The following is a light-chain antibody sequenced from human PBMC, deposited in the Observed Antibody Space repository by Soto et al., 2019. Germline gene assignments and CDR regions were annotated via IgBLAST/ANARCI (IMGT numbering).Light chain of an antibody. J-gene: IGKJ5*01. Sequence: DVVLTQSPLSLPVTLGQPASISCRSSLSLVDSDGSTYLNWFQQRPGQSPRRLIYKVSNRDSGVPDRFSGSGSGTDFTLEISRVEAEDVGVYYCMQGTHWPPITFGQGTRLEIK. CDR3: MQGTHWPPIT. V-gene: IGKV2-30*01. CDR2: KVS. CDR1: LSLVDSDGSTY.